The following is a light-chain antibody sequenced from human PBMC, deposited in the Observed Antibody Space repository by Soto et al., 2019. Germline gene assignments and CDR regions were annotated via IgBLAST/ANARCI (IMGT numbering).Light chain of an antibody. V-gene: IGLV2-11*01. J-gene: IGLJ1*01. CDR3: CSYAGTSYV. Sequence: SALTQPRSVSGSPGQSATISCTGASSDVGGYNSVSWYQQHPGKAPKLMIYDVNKRPSGVPDRFSGSKSGNTASLTISGLQTEDEADYYCCSYAGTSYVFGTGTKVTVL. CDR1: SSDVGGYNS. CDR2: DVN.